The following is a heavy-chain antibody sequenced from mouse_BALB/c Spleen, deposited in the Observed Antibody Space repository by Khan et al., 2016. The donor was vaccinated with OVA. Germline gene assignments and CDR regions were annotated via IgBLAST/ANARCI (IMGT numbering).Heavy chain of an antibody. V-gene: IGHV1S135*01. Sequence: VQLQQSGPELMKPGASVKISCKASGYSFTSYYIHWVKQSHGKSLEWIGYIDPFNDATNYNQKFKGKATLTVDRSSSTAYMHLSSLTSEDSAVYYCARHGSSSWFAYWGQGTLVTVSA. CDR2: IDPFNDAT. D-gene: IGHD1-1*01. CDR3: ARHGSSSWFAY. J-gene: IGHJ3*01. CDR1: GYSFTSYY.